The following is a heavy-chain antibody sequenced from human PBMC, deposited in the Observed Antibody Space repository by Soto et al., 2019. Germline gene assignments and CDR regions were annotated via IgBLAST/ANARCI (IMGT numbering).Heavy chain of an antibody. J-gene: IGHJ6*02. CDR2: INGDGSAT. CDR3: AREVAPAALPPSSLMDV. CDR1: GFTISRHW. Sequence: LRLSCAASGFTISRHWMHWVRRAPGKGLVWVSRINGDGSATNYADSVKGRFTISRDNAKNTLYLQMNSLRGEDRAVYYCAREVAPAALPPSSLMDVWGQGTTVTVSS. V-gene: IGHV3-74*01. D-gene: IGHD2-2*01.